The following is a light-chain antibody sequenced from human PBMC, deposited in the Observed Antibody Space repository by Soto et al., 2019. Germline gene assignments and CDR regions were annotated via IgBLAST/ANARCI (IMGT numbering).Light chain of an antibody. CDR3: QQYTGYSRT. V-gene: IGKV1-5*01. CDR2: DAS. Sequence: DIPMTQSPSTLSASVGDRVTITCRASQSISSRLAWYQLKPGKAPKLLISDASNLERGVPSTFSGSGSGTEFTLTIRTLQPDDFATYYCQQYTGYSRTFGQGTKVDIK. J-gene: IGKJ1*01. CDR1: QSISSR.